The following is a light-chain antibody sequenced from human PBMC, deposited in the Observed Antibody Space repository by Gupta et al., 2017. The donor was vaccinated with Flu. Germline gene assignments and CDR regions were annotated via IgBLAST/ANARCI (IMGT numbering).Light chain of an antibody. Sequence: EIVLTQSPATLSLSPGERATLSCRASQSISSYLAWYQQKPGQAPRLLIYDAANRATGIPSRFSGSGSGTDFTLTISSLEPEDVAVYYCQHRSDWPTWTFGQGTKVEVK. CDR2: DAA. J-gene: IGKJ1*01. CDR3: QHRSDWPTWT. CDR1: QSISSY. V-gene: IGKV3-11*01.